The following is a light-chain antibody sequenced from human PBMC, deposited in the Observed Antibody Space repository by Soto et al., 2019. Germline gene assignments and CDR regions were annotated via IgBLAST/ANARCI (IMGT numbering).Light chain of an antibody. Sequence: EIVMTQSPATLSVSPGERATLSCRASQSISDNLAWYQQKPGQAPRLLIYGASTRATAVPARFSGSGSGTEFTLTISSLQSEDFAVYYCQQYNNWPLTFGPGNKVAVK. V-gene: IGKV3-15*01. CDR3: QQYNNWPLT. J-gene: IGKJ3*01. CDR1: QSISDN. CDR2: GAS.